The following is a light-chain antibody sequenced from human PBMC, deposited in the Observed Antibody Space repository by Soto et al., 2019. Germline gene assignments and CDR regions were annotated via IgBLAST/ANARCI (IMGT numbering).Light chain of an antibody. Sequence: SSELTQPPSVSVAPGKTARITCGGNNIGSKSVHWYQQKPGQAPVLVIYYDSDRPSGIPERFSGSNSGNTATLTISRVEAGDEADYYCQVWDSSSDHVVFGGETKLTVL. CDR3: QVWDSSSDHVV. V-gene: IGLV3-21*04. J-gene: IGLJ2*01. CDR1: NIGSKS. CDR2: YDS.